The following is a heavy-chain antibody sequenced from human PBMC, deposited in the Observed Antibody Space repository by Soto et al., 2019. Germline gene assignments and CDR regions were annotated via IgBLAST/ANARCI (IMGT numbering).Heavy chain of an antibody. CDR1: GFTFRSFD. CDR2: IGTIGDS. V-gene: IGHV3-13*01. J-gene: IGHJ4*02. Sequence: EVQLVESGGGLVQPGGSLRLTCAASGFTFRSFDFHWVRQATGKALEWVATIGTIGDSYYPVSVKGRFTVSRENANSSVSLQMDSLRVGDTAVYFCVRGQEVGAHFFDSWGQGTPVTVSS. D-gene: IGHD2-15*01. CDR3: VRGQEVGAHFFDS.